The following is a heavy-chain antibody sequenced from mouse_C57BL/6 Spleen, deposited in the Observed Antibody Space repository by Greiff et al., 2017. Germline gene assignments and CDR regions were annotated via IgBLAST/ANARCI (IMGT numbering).Heavy chain of an antibody. Sequence: QVQLQQPGAELVMPGASVKLSCKASGYTFTSYWMHWVKQRPGQGLEWIGEIDPSDSYTNYNQKFKGKSTLTVDKSSSTAYMQLSSLTSEDSAVYYCGRAKLGGLAYAMDYWGQGTSVTVSS. J-gene: IGHJ4*01. CDR3: GRAKLGGLAYAMDY. CDR2: IDPSDSYT. V-gene: IGHV1-69*01. D-gene: IGHD4-1*01. CDR1: GYTFTSYW.